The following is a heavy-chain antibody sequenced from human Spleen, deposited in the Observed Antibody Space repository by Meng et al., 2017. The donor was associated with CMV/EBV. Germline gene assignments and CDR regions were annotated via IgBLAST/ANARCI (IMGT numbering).Heavy chain of an antibody. D-gene: IGHD3-3*01. CDR1: GFPFSDAW. CDR2: IKSKTDRGTT. V-gene: IGHV3-15*01. J-gene: IGHJ3*02. CDR3: TTDNWGYYDFWNGFPFDAFDI. Sequence: GESLKISCAASGFPFSDAWMSWVRQAPGKGLEWVGRIKSKTDRGTTDYAAPVEGRFTISRDDSKNTLYLQMNSLKTEDTAVYYCTTDNWGYYDFWNGFPFDAFDIWGQGTVVTVSS.